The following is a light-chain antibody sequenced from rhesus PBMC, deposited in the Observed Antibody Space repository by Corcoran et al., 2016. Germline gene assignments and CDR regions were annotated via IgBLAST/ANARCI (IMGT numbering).Light chain of an antibody. J-gene: IGKJ1*01. CDR3: QQHNSYPRT. CDR1: QGISSW. Sequence: DIQMTQSPSSLSASVGDRVTITCQASQGISSWLAWYQQKPGKAPKLLLYAASRLQSGVPSRFSGSGSGTDFTLTISSLQPEDCATYYCQQHNSYPRTFGQGTKVEIK. CDR2: AAS. V-gene: IGKV1S4*01.